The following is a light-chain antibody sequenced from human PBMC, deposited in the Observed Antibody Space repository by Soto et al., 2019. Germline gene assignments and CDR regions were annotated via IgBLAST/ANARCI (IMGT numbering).Light chain of an antibody. CDR3: QQYHSYPHS. CDR2: NAS. V-gene: IGKV1-5*03. CDR1: ETIFRR. J-gene: IGKJ2*03. Sequence: FQMTQSPSTLSASAGERATITCRASETIFRRLAWYQQKPGKAPKLLIYNASSLAIGVPASYSGSGSGAEFTLTISCLQPDDFATYFCQQYHSYPHSFGQGTKLEIK.